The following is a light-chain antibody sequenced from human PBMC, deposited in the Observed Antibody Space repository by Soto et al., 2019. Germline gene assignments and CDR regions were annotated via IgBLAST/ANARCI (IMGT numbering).Light chain of an antibody. CDR1: QSVSSSY. V-gene: IGKV3D-20*01. Sequence: EIVLMQSPATLSLSPGEGATLSCGASQSVSSSYLAWYQQKPGLAPRLLIYDASSRATGIPDRFSGSGSGTDFTLTISRLEPEDFAVYYCQHYVTSPYTFGQGTKLEIK. CDR3: QHYVTSPYT. J-gene: IGKJ2*01. CDR2: DAS.